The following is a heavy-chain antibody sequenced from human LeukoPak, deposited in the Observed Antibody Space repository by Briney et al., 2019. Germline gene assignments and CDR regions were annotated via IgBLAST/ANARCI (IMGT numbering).Heavy chain of an antibody. CDR1: GYIFTAYY. CDR3: ARGEPHLGY. V-gene: IGHV1-2*02. Sequence: ASVKVSYKASGYIFTAYYIHWVRQAPGQGLEWMGWIKPNNGDTDHAQKFQGRVAMTTDKSSSTVYMDLTRLRFDDTAIYYCARGEPHLGYWGQGTLVTVSS. CDR2: IKPNNGDT. J-gene: IGHJ4*02.